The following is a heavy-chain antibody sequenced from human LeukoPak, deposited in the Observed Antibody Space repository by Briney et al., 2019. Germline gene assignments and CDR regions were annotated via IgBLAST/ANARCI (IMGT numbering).Heavy chain of an antibody. V-gene: IGHV1-24*01. Sequence: ASGKASCKVSGYTLTELSMHWVRQAPGKGLEWMGGFDPEDGETIYAQKFQGRVTMTEDTSTDTAYMELSSLRSEDTAVYYCATDVLFGGWFDPWGQGTLVTVSS. CDR2: FDPEDGET. D-gene: IGHD3-10*02. CDR1: GYTLTELS. J-gene: IGHJ5*02. CDR3: ATDVLFGGWFDP.